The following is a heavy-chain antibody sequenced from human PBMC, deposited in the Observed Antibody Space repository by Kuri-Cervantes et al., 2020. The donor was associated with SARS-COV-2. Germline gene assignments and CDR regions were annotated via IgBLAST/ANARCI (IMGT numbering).Heavy chain of an antibody. Sequence: ETLSLTCAASGFTFSSYSMNWVRQAPGKGLEWVSSISSSSSYIYYADSVKGRFTISRDNAKNSLYLQMNSLRAEDTAVYYCARDRGVRGWYFDYWGQGTLVTVSS. CDR3: ARDRGVRGWYFDY. D-gene: IGHD3-10*01. CDR2: ISSSSSYI. V-gene: IGHV3-21*01. J-gene: IGHJ4*02. CDR1: GFTFSSYS.